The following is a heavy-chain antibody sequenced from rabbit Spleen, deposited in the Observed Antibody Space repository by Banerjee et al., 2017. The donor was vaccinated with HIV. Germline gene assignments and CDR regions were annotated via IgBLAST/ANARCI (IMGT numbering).Heavy chain of an antibody. V-gene: IGHV1S40*01. CDR2: MASSDVT. D-gene: IGHD1-1*01. CDR1: GFDFSSNA. J-gene: IGHJ4*01. Sequence: QSLEESGGDLVKPGASLTLTCTASGFDFSSNAMCWVRQAPGKGLEWIGCMASSDVTYYANWAKGRFTFSRTSSTTVTLQMTSLTAADTATYFCARDLTDIIGWNFGWWGPGTLVTVS. CDR3: ARDLTDIIGWNFGW.